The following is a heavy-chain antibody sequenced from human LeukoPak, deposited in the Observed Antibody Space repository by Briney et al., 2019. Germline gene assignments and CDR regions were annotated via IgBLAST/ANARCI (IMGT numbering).Heavy chain of an antibody. CDR1: GVAISRYY. V-gene: IGHV4-59*12. D-gene: IGHD6-19*01. Sequence: SETLSLTCTVSGVAISRYYWSWIRQPPGEGLGWIGYIYNSGSTNYHPSLRSRVTISIDTSKNQFSLKLGSVTAADTAVYYCARVTSGWTRFDYWGRGTLVTVSS. CDR2: IYNSGST. CDR3: ARVTSGWTRFDY. J-gene: IGHJ4*02.